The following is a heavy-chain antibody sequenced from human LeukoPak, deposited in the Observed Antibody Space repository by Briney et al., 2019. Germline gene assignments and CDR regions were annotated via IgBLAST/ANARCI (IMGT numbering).Heavy chain of an antibody. CDR2: IYTNGGA. V-gene: IGHV4-61*02. CDR3: AREPPGY. CDR1: GGSFTSGNYY. Sequence: SETLSLTCTVSGGSFTSGNYYWNWLRQPAGTGLEWIGRIYTNGGASYNPSLKSRFTISIDASKNQFSLKLSSVTAADTAVYYCAREPPGYWGQGILVTVSS. J-gene: IGHJ4*02.